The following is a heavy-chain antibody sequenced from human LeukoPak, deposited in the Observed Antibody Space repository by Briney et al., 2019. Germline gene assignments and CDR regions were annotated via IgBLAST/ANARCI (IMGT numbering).Heavy chain of an antibody. CDR2: VTGTSSPI. CDR1: GFTFSTYS. J-gene: IGHJ3*02. Sequence: GGSLRLSCEVSGFTFSTYSMNWARQAPGKGLEWVSYVTGTSSPIYYADSVKGRFTISRDNAKNSLYLQMNSLRAEDTAVYYCARDPGYGYSGAFDIWGQGTMVTVSS. V-gene: IGHV3-48*01. CDR3: ARDPGYGYSGAFDI. D-gene: IGHD5-18*01.